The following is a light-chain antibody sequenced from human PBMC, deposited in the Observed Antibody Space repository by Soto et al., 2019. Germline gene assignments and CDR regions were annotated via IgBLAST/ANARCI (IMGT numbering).Light chain of an antibody. V-gene: IGKV3-20*01. CDR1: QRVSAGS. CDR2: GTS. J-gene: IGKJ4*01. Sequence: EIVLTQSPGTLSLSPGERDTLSCRASQRVSAGSLAWYQQKPGQPPRLLIYGTSSRVTGIPDRFSGSGSGTDFTLNINRLEPEDFAMYYCQHYGSSPGLTFGGGTKVEIK. CDR3: QHYGSSPGLT.